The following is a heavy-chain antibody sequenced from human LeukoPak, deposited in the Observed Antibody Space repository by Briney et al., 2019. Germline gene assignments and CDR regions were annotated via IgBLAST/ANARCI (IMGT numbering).Heavy chain of an antibody. CDR1: GFTFSSYA. CDR2: MRGSGGST. CDR3: AKDYDYIWGSYRQFDY. Sequence: GGSPRLYCAASGFTFSSYAMSWLRQAPGKGLEWVSAMRGSGGSTYYADSVKGRFTISRDNSKNTLYLQMNSLRAEDTAVYYCAKDYDYIWGSYRQFDYWGQGTLVTVSS. V-gene: IGHV3-23*01. D-gene: IGHD3-16*02. J-gene: IGHJ4*02.